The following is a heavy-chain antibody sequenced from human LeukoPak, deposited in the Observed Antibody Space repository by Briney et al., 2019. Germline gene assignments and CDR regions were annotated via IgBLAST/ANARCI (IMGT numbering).Heavy chain of an antibody. CDR3: ARRSEYSSGWYLDY. D-gene: IGHD6-19*01. J-gene: IGHJ4*02. CDR2: ISSSGSTM. CDR1: GFSFTSYW. V-gene: IGHV3-48*04. Sequence: GGSLRLSCAASGFSFTSYWMSWVRQAPGKGLEWVSYISSSGSTMYYADSVKGRFTISRDNAKNSLYLQMNSLRADDTAVYYCARRSEYSSGWYLDYWGQGTLVTVSS.